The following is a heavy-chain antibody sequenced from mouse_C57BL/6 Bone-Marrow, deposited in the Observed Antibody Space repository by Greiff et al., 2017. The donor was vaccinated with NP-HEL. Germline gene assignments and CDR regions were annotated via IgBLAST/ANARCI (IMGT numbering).Heavy chain of an antibody. CDR3: ARDGGSSSKEFAY. J-gene: IGHJ3*01. CDR1: GYTFTSYW. V-gene: IGHV1-69*01. D-gene: IGHD1-1*01. CDR2: IDPSDSYT. Sequence: QVQLQQPGAELVMPGASVKLSCKASGYTFTSYWMHWVKQRPGQGLEWIGEIDPSDSYTNYNQKFKGKSTLTVDKSSSTAYMQLSSLTSEDSAVYYCARDGGSSSKEFAYWGQGTLVTVSA.